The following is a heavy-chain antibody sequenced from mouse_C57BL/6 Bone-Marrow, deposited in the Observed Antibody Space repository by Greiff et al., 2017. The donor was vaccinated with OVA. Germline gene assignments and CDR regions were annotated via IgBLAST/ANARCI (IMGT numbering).Heavy chain of an antibody. J-gene: IGHJ2*01. CDR1: GYTFTSYW. CDR3: ARGDYYGSSYGY. CDR2: IYPGSGST. V-gene: IGHV1-55*01. Sequence: VQLQQPGAELVKPGASVKMSCKASGYTFTSYWITWVKQRPGQGLEWIGDIYPGSGSTNSNEKFKSKATLTVDTSSSTAYMQLSSLTSDDAAVYCCARGDYYGSSYGYWGQGTTLTVSS. D-gene: IGHD1-1*01.